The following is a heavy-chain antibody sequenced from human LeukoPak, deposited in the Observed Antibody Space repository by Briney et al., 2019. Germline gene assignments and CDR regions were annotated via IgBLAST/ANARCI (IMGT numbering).Heavy chain of an antibody. V-gene: IGHV3-48*03. CDR3: ARGAAYYDSSGYYYNS. J-gene: IGHJ5*02. Sequence: GGSLRLSCAASGFTFSSYEMNWVRQAPGKGLEWVSYISSSGSTIYYADSVKGRFTISRDNAKNSLYLQMNSLRAEDTAVYYCARGAAYYDSSGYYYNSWGQGTLVTVSS. D-gene: IGHD3-22*01. CDR2: ISSSGSTI. CDR1: GFTFSSYE.